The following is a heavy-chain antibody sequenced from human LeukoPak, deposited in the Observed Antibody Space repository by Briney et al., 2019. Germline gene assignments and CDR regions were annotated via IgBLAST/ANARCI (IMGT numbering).Heavy chain of an antibody. Sequence: VASVKVSCKASGYTLTGYYMHWVRQAPGQGLEWMGWINPNSGGTNYAQKFQGRVTMTRDTSISTAYMELSRLRSDDTAVYYCAREYDILTGYYRTYGMDVWGQGTTVTVSS. D-gene: IGHD3-9*01. CDR1: GYTLTGYY. CDR2: INPNSGGT. CDR3: AREYDILTGYYRTYGMDV. J-gene: IGHJ6*02. V-gene: IGHV1-2*02.